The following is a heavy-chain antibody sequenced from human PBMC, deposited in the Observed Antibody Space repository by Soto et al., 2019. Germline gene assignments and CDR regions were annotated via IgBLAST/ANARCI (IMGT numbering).Heavy chain of an antibody. Sequence: GGSLRLCCAASGFTFSSYEMNWVRQAPGKVLEWVSYISSSGSTIYYADSVKGRFTISRDNAKNSLYLQMNSLRAEDTAVYYCARDGRGAYNQYPAYYYYGMDVWGQGTTVTVSS. CDR1: GFTFSSYE. D-gene: IGHD1-26*01. J-gene: IGHJ6*02. V-gene: IGHV3-48*03. CDR2: ISSSGSTI. CDR3: ARDGRGAYNQYPAYYYYGMDV.